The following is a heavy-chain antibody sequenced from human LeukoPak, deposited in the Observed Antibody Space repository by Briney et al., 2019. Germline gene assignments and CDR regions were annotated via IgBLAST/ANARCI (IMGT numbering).Heavy chain of an antibody. J-gene: IGHJ6*03. V-gene: IGHV1-18*01. CDR3: ARDWVVATKNYYYYMDV. CDR2: ISTYNGNT. Sequence: ASVKVSCKASGYTFTSYGISWVRQAPGQGLEWLVWISTYNGNTHYAQKLQGRVTMTTDTSTSTAYMELRSLRSDDTAVYYCARDWVVATKNYYYYMDVWGKGTTVTVSS. CDR1: GYTFTSYG. D-gene: IGHD5-12*01.